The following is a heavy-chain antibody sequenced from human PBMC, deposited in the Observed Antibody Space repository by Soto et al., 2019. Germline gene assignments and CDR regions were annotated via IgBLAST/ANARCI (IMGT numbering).Heavy chain of an antibody. J-gene: IGHJ4*02. CDR3: ARSHDFQPRWPFDY. CDR2: IYYSGST. V-gene: IGHV4-39*01. Sequence: SETLSLTCTVSGGSISSSSYYWGWIRQPPGKGLEWIGSIYYSGSTYYNPSLKSRVTISVDTSKNQFSLKLSSVTAADTAVYYCARSHDFQPRWPFDYWGQGTLVTVSS. CDR1: GGSISSSSYY. D-gene: IGHD1-1*01.